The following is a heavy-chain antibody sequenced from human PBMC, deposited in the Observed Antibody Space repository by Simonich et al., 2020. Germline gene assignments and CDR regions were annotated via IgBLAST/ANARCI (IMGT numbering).Heavy chain of an antibody. V-gene: IGHV3-48*03. D-gene: IGHD6-6*01. Sequence: EVQLVESGGGLVQPGGSLRLSCAASGFTFSSYEMNWVRQAPGKGLEWVSYISSSGSTIYYADYGKGRYTISRDNAKNTLELKMNSLRAEDTAVYYCARDFRLQLVEIGTYYYYGMDVWGQGTTVTVSS. CDR3: ARDFRLQLVEIGTYYYYGMDV. CDR2: ISSSGSTI. CDR1: GFTFSSYE. J-gene: IGHJ6*02.